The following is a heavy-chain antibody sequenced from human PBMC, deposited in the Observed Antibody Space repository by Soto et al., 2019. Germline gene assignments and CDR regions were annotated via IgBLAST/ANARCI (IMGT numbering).Heavy chain of an antibody. Sequence: XSVKVSCKASGYSFTSYGIIWVRQAPGQGLEWMGWISAYNGNTNYAQKLQGRVTMTTDTSTSTAYMELRSLRSDDTAVYYCARDFFNSSGYYYVPAPGYWGQGTLVTVSS. D-gene: IGHD3-22*01. CDR1: GYSFTSYG. CDR3: ARDFFNSSGYYYVPAPGY. V-gene: IGHV1-18*01. CDR2: ISAYNGNT. J-gene: IGHJ4*02.